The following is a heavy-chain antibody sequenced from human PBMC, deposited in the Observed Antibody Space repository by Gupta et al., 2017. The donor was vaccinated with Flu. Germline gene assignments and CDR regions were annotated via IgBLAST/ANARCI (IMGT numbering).Heavy chain of an antibody. Sequence: QVQLQQWGAGLLKPSETLSLTCAVYGGSFSGYYWSWIRQPPGKGLEWIGEINHSGRTNYNPALKSRVTISVDTSKNQFSLKMSSVTAADTAVYYCARGAAVSHYGMDVGGQGTTVTVYS. V-gene: IGHV4-34*01. CDR2: INHSGRT. CDR1: GGSFSGYY. D-gene: IGHD6-13*01. J-gene: IGHJ6*02. CDR3: ARGAAVSHYGMDV.